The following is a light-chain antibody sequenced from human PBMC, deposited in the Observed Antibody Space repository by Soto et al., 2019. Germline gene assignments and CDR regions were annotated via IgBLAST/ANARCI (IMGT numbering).Light chain of an antibody. Sequence: EIVLTQSPGTLSLSPGERATLSCRASQSVSSSYLAWYQQKPGQAPRLLIYGASSRATGIPDKFSGSGSGTDFTLTISRLEPEDCGVYYCQQYGSSSWTFGQGTKVEIK. J-gene: IGKJ1*01. CDR1: QSVSSSY. V-gene: IGKV3-20*01. CDR2: GAS. CDR3: QQYGSSSWT.